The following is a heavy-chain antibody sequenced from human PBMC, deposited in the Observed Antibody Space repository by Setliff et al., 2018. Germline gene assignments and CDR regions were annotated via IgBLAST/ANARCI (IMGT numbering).Heavy chain of an antibody. CDR2: IIPIFGTA. CDR1: GGTFSSYA. CDR3: ARGRHPPWSGYPYYYMDV. J-gene: IGHJ6*03. D-gene: IGHD3-3*01. Sequence: SVKVSCKASGGTFSSYAISWVRQAPGQGLEWMGRIIPIFGTANYAQKFQGRVTITRNTSISTAYMELSSLRSEDTAVYYCARGRHPPWSGYPYYYMDVWGKGTTVTVSS. V-gene: IGHV1-69*05.